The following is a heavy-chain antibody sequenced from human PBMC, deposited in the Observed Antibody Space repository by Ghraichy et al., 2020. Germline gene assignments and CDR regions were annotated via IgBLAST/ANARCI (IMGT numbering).Heavy chain of an antibody. CDR3: ARVVVGATNWFDP. CDR1: GYTFTGYY. D-gene: IGHD1-26*01. Sequence: ASVKVSCKASGYTFTGYYIHWVRQAPGQGLEWMGWINPNSGGTNYAQKFQDRVTMTRDTSISTAYMELSRLRSDDTAIYYCARVVVGATNWFDPWGQEPWSPSPQ. CDR2: INPNSGGT. J-gene: IGHJ5*02. V-gene: IGHV1-2*02.